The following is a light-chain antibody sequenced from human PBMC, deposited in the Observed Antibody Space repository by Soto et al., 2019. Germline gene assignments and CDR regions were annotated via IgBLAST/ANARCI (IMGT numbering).Light chain of an antibody. J-gene: IGKJ1*01. CDR3: QQSYSTLSWT. Sequence: DIQMTQSPSSLSASVGDRVTITCRASQSISSYLNWYQQKPGKAPKLLIYAASSVQSGVPSRFSGSGSGTDFTLTISSLQPEDFATCYCQQSYSTLSWTFGQGTKVDIK. V-gene: IGKV1-39*01. CDR2: AAS. CDR1: QSISSY.